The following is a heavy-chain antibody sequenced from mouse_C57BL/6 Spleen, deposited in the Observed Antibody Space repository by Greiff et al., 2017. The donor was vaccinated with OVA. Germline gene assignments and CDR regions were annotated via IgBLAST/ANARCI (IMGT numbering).Heavy chain of an antibody. CDR3: IRGYYCSSTWFAF. V-gene: IGHV1-9*01. CDR2: ILPGSGST. CDR1: GYTFTGYW. J-gene: IGHJ3*01. Sequence: QVQLQQSGAELVKPGASVKLSCKASGYTFTGYWIEWVKQRPGHGLEWLGEILPGSGSTNYNEKFKGKATFTADKSSNTAYMQLSSLQTDDSAVYYAIRGYYCSSTWFAFWGKGTLVTVSA. D-gene: IGHD1-1*01.